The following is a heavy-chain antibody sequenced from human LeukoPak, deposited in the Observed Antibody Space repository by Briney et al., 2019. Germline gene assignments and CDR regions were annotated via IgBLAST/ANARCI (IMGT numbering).Heavy chain of an antibody. CDR2: ISYDGSNK. D-gene: IGHD1-1*01. J-gene: IGHJ4*02. CDR3: VRDYNWGFDY. CDR1: GFTFSSYG. V-gene: IGHV3-30*03. Sequence: PGRSLRLSCAASGFTFSSYGMHWVRQAPGKGLEWVAVISYDGSNKYYADSVKGRFTISRDNSKNNVYLQMYSLRVEDTSIYYCVRDYNWGFDYWGQGTVVTVSS.